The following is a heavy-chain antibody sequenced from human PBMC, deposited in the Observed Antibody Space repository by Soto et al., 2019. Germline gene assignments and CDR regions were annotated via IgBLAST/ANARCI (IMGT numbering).Heavy chain of an antibody. J-gene: IGHJ6*03. CDR3: ARGHYYYYMDV. V-gene: IGHV4-34*01. Sequence: SEILSLTCAVYGGSFSVSYWSWIRQPPGKGLEWIGEINHSGGTNYNPSLKSRVTISVDTSKNQFSLKLSSVTAADTAVYYCARGHYYYYMDVWDKGTTVTVSS. CDR2: INHSGGT. CDR1: GGSFSVSY.